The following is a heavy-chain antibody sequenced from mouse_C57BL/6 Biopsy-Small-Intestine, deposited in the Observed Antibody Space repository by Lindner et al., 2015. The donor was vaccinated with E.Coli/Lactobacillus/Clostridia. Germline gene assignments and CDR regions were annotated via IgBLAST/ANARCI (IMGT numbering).Heavy chain of an antibody. CDR1: GYTFTDYN. D-gene: IGHD2-1*01. V-gene: IGHV1-18*01. CDR2: IDPNNGGT. J-gene: IGHJ4*01. CDR3: AISRDYGNFLYAMDY. Sequence: VQLQESGPELVRPGASVRIPCKASGYTFTDYNMDWVKRSHGKSLEWIGDIDPNNGGTIYNQKFKGKATLTVDKSSSTAYMELRSLTSEDTAVYYCAISRDYGNFLYAMDYWGQGTSVTVSS.